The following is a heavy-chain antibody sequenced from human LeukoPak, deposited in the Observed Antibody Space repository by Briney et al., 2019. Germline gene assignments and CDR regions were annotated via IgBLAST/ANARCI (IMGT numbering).Heavy chain of an antibody. CDR3: ARGRGRSYSDAFDI. D-gene: IGHD1-26*01. Sequence: GGSLRLSCAASGFTFSSSNMHWVRQAPGKGLEWVSFISGTSTAIYYADSVKGRFTISRDIARKSLYLQMNSLRDEDTAVYYCARGRGRSYSDAFDIWGQGTLVAVSS. CDR1: GFTFSSSN. CDR2: ISGTSTAI. J-gene: IGHJ3*02. V-gene: IGHV3-48*02.